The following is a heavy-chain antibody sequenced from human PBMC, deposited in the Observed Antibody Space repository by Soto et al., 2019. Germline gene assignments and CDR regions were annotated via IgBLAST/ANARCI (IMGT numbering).Heavy chain of an antibody. J-gene: IGHJ6*02. D-gene: IGHD2-2*01. CDR3: ARDCSSTSCYNYYYGMDV. CDR2: IKQDGSEK. CDR1: GFTFSSYW. Sequence: EVQLVESGGGLVQPGGSLRLSCAASGFTFSSYWMSWVRQAPGKGLEWVANIKQDGSEKYYVDSVKGRFTISRDNAKNALYLQVNSLRAEDTAVYYCARDCSSTSCYNYYYGMDVWGQGNTVTVSS. V-gene: IGHV3-7*05.